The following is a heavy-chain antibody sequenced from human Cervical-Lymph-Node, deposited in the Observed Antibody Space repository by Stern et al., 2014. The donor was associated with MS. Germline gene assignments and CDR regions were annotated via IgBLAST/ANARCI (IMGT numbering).Heavy chain of an antibody. D-gene: IGHD4-17*01. CDR3: AKSTVTSLSDY. Sequence: TASGFTFSSYAMSWVRQAPGKGLEWVSAISGSGGSTYYADSVKGRFTISRDNSKNTLCLQMNSLRAEDTAVYYCAKSTVTSLSDYWGQGTLVTVSS. CDR2: ISGSGGST. CDR1: GFTFSSYA. J-gene: IGHJ4*02. V-gene: IGHV3-23*01.